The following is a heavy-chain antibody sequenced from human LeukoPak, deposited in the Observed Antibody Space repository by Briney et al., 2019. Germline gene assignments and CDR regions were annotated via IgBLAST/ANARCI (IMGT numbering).Heavy chain of an antibody. CDR3: AREALGGDYGLD. V-gene: IGHV1-46*01. D-gene: IGHD4-17*01. Sequence: ASVKVSCKASGYTFTSYYMHWVRQAPGQGLEWMGIINPSGGSTSYAQKFQGRVTMTRDTSKNQFSLKLSSVTAADTAVYYCAREALGGDYGLDWGQGTLVTVSS. CDR2: INPSGGST. CDR1: GYTFTSYY. J-gene: IGHJ4*02.